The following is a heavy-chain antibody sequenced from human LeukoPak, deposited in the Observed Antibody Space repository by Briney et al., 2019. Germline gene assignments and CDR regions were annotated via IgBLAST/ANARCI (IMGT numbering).Heavy chain of an antibody. J-gene: IGHJ4*02. CDR3: ARDLMGWDLHYFDY. CDR2: VNQGGTGK. Sequence: GGTLRLSCAASGFIFSSHGMNWVRQAPGKGLEWVAIVNQGGTGKYYVDSVKGRFTISRDNAENSLYLQMHSLRAEDTAVYYCARDLMGWDLHYFDYWGQGTLVTVSS. CDR1: GFIFSSHG. D-gene: IGHD1-26*01. V-gene: IGHV3-7*01.